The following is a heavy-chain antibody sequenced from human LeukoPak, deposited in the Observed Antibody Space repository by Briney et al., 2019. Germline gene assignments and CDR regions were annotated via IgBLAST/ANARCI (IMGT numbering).Heavy chain of an antibody. V-gene: IGHV4-34*01. D-gene: IGHD5-18*01. J-gene: IGHJ4*02. CDR3: AREKMRRYSYGYAH. CDR1: GGSFSVYY. Sequence: PSETLSLTCAVYGGSFSVYYWSWIRETPGKGLEWIGEINHSGSTNYNSSLKSRVTISVDTSKNQFSLKVSSVTAADTAVYYCAREKMRRYSYGYAHWGQGTLVTVSS. CDR2: INHSGST.